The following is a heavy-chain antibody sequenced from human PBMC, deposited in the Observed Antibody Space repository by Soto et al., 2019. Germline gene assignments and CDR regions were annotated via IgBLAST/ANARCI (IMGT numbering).Heavy chain of an antibody. J-gene: IGHJ5*02. CDR1: GFTFSNYA. CDR2: ISGGGSST. CDR3: ARDASGIVRGTNTRFHP. V-gene: IGHV3-23*01. Sequence: EVQLLESGGGLVQPGGSLTLSCAASGFTFSNYAMRWVRQAPGKGLEWVSAISGGGSSTYYADSVRGRFTISRDNSRNTLYLRVKTLRVCDTAVDYCARDASGIVRGTNTRFHPWGHGTLVTVSS. D-gene: IGHD3-10*01.